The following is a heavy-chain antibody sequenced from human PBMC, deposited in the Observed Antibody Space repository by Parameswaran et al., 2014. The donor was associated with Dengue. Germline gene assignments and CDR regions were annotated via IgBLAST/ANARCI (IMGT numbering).Heavy chain of an antibody. J-gene: IGHJ4*02. V-gene: IGHV4-59*13. D-gene: IGHD7-27*01. Sequence: PGKGLEWIGYIYYSGSTNYNPSLKSRVTISVDTSKNQFSLKLSSVTAADTAVYYCARAPELTGDSYFDYWGQGTLVTVSS. CDR3: ARAPELTGDSYFDY. CDR2: IYYSGST.